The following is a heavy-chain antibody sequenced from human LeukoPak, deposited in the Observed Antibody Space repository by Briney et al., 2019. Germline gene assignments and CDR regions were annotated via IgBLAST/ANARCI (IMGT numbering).Heavy chain of an antibody. CDR1: GFTVSSNY. J-gene: IGHJ4*02. CDR3: ARVLSVSYCYS. V-gene: IGHV3-53*01. D-gene: IGHD1-26*01. Sequence: PGGSLRLSCAASGFTVSSNYMSWVRQAPGKGLEWVSVIYSGGTTYYADSVKGRFTIARDNSKNTLYLQMSSVRGEDTAVYYCARVLSVSYCYSWGQGTLVTVSS. CDR2: IYSGGTT.